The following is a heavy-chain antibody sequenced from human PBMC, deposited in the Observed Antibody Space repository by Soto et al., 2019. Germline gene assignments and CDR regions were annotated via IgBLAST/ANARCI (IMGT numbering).Heavy chain of an antibody. CDR2: ISSSGSTI. Sequence: SLRLSCAASGFTFSDYYMSWIRQAPGKGLEWVSYISSSGSTIYYADSVKGRFTISRDNAKNSLYLQMNSLRAEDTAVYYCARETYYYDSSGYYWGQGTLVTVSS. CDR3: ARETYYYDSSGYY. J-gene: IGHJ4*02. D-gene: IGHD3-22*01. CDR1: GFTFSDYY. V-gene: IGHV3-11*01.